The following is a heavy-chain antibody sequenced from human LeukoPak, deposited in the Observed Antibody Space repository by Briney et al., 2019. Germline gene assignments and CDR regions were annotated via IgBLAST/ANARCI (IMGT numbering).Heavy chain of an antibody. Sequence: PSETLSLTCGGSGGSVSSTNWWTWIRQPPGKGLEWIGEVHLDGRTNFNPSLKGRLTMSVDLSENHVSLKLTSVTAADTAVYYCAREGGFYRPLDYSGQGTLVTVSS. V-gene: IGHV4-4*02. CDR3: AREGGFYRPLDY. CDR2: VHLDGRT. D-gene: IGHD6-25*01. J-gene: IGHJ4*02. CDR1: GGSVSSTNW.